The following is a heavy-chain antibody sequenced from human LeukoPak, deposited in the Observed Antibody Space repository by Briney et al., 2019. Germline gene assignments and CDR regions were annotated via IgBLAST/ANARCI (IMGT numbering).Heavy chain of an antibody. Sequence: PGGSLRLSCAASGFTFSSYGMSWVRQAPGKGLEWVANIKQDGSEKYYVDSVKGRFTISRDNAKNSLYLQMNSLRAEDTAVYYCARDSQYHAPVRFLEWLRSSVFDYWGQGTLVTVSS. CDR2: IKQDGSEK. D-gene: IGHD3-3*01. V-gene: IGHV3-7*01. J-gene: IGHJ4*02. CDR3: ARDSQYHAPVRFLEWLRSSVFDY. CDR1: GFTFSSYG.